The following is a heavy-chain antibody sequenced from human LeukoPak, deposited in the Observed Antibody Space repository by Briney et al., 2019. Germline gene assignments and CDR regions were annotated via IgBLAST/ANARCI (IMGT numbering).Heavy chain of an antibody. D-gene: IGHD3-10*01. CDR1: RGSIRSGGYS. CDR3: ASLRFGESSYYFDY. V-gene: IGHV4-30-2*01. J-gene: IGHJ4*02. CDR2: IYHSGST. Sequence: PSETLSLTCTVSRGSIRSGGYSWSWIRQPPGKGLEWIGYIYHSGSTYYNPSLKSRVTISVDRSKNQFSLKLSSVTAADTAVYYCASLRFGESSYYFDYWGQGTLVTVSS.